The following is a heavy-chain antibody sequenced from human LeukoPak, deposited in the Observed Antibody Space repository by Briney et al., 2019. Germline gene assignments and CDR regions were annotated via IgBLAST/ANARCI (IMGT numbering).Heavy chain of an antibody. V-gene: IGHV4-59*01. J-gene: IGHJ4*02. D-gene: IGHD3-22*01. CDR2: IYYSGST. CDR3: ARGTYYYDSSGYYLFDY. CDR1: GGXISSYY. Sequence: PSETPSLTCTVSGGXISSYYWSWIREPPGKGLEWIGYIYYSGSTNYNPSLKSRVTISVDTSKNQFSLKLSSVTAADTAVYYCARGTYYYDSSGYYLFDYWGQGTVVTVSS.